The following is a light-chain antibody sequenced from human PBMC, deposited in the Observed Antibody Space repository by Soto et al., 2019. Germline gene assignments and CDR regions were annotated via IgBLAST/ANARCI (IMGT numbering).Light chain of an antibody. Sequence: DIQRTQSPSPLSASVGDKVTITCLSSQSISSWLAWYQQKPGKAPNLMIHKASHLESGVPSRFSGSGAGTEFTLTISSLQPGDVATYYCQQSYSTPITLGKGTRLEIK. J-gene: IGKJ5*01. CDR2: KAS. V-gene: IGKV1-5*03. CDR1: QSISSW. CDR3: QQSYSTPIT.